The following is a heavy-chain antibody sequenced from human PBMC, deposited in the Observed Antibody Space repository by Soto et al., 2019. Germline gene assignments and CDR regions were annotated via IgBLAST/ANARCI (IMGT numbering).Heavy chain of an antibody. CDR2: IIPIFGTA. CDR3: AREPGLGELPYFDY. D-gene: IGHD1-26*01. CDR1: GGTFSSYA. Sequence: ASVKVSCKASGGTFSSYAISWVRQAPGQGLEWMGGIIPIFGTANYAQKFQGRVTITADESTSTAYMELSSLRSEDTAVYYCAREPGLGELPYFDYWGQGTLVTVSS. J-gene: IGHJ4*02. V-gene: IGHV1-69*13.